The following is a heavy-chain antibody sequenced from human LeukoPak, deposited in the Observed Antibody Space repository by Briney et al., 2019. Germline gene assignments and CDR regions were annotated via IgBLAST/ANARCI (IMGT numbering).Heavy chain of an antibody. Sequence: PSETLSLTCAVYGGSFSGYYWSWIRQPPGKGLEWIGEINHSGSTNYNPSLKSRVTISVDTSKNQFSLKLSSVTAADTAVYYCARVLGTIFGVVTYRGYYFDYWGQGTLVTVSS. CDR3: ARVLGTIFGVVTYRGYYFDY. D-gene: IGHD3-3*01. CDR1: GGSFSGYY. V-gene: IGHV4-34*01. CDR2: INHSGST. J-gene: IGHJ4*02.